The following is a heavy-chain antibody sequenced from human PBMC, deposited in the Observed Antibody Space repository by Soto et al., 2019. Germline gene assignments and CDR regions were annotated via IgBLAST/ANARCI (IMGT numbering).Heavy chain of an antibody. CDR3: ARDPSYYNFGSGYFPIYYSYMDA. D-gene: IGHD3-3*01. CDR1: GYTFTSYG. CDR2: ISAYNGNT. J-gene: IGHJ6*03. V-gene: IGHV1-18*01. Sequence: ASVKASCKASGYTFTSYGISWVRQATGQGLEWMGWISAYNGNTNYAQKLQGRVTMTTDTSTSTAYMELRSLRSDDTAVYYCARDPSYYNFGSGYFPIYYSYMDAWAKGPRSPSP.